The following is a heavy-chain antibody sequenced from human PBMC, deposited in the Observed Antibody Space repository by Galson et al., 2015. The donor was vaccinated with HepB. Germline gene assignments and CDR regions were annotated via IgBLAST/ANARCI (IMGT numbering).Heavy chain of an antibody. J-gene: IGHJ4*02. D-gene: IGHD5-12*01. CDR3: ASQYSAGMTFDH. CDR1: GFTFSTYS. V-gene: IGHV3-21*01. CDR2: ISSSSSYI. Sequence: SLRLSCAASGFTFSTYSMNWVRQAPGKGLEWVSSISSSSSYIYYADSVRGRFTISRDNAKNSLYLQMNSLRAEDTAVYYCASQYSAGMTFDHWGQGTLVTVSS.